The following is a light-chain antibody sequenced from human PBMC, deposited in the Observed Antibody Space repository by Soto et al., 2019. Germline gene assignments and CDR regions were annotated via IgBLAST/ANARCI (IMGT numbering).Light chain of an antibody. CDR3: QSYDSSLRVYNYV. CDR1: SSNIGAGYD. J-gene: IGLJ1*01. CDR2: GNT. Sequence: QSVLTQPPSVSGAPGQRVTISCTGSSSNIGAGYDVHWYQQVPGTAPKLLIYGNTNRPSGVPDRFSGSKSGTSASLAITGLQAEDEADYYCQSYDSSLRVYNYVFGTGTKLTVL. V-gene: IGLV1-40*01.